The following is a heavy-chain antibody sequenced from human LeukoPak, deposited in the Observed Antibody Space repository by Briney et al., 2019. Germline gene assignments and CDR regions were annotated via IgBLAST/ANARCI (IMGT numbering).Heavy chain of an antibody. D-gene: IGHD2-15*01. J-gene: IGHJ4*02. Sequence: ASVKVSCKVSGYTLTELSMHWVRQAPGKGLEWIGGFDPEDGETIYAQKFQGRVTMTEDTSTDTAYTELSSLRSEDTAVYYCARGSRRFVGYCSGGSCYSDTPEDYWGQGTLVTVSS. V-gene: IGHV1-24*01. CDR3: ARGSRRFVGYCSGGSCYSDTPEDY. CDR2: FDPEDGET. CDR1: GYTLTELS.